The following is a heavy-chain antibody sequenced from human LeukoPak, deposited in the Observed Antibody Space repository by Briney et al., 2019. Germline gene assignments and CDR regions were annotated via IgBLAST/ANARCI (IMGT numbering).Heavy chain of an antibody. CDR3: ASGYYDSSDTFDY. CDR2: IYYSGST. D-gene: IGHD3-22*01. CDR1: GGSISSYY. V-gene: IGHV4-59*08. Sequence: PSETLSLTCTVSGGSISSYYWSWIRQPPGKGLEWIGYIYYSGSTNYNPSLKSRVTISVDTSKNQFSLKLSSATAADTAVYYCASGYYDSSDTFDYWGQGTLVTVSS. J-gene: IGHJ4*02.